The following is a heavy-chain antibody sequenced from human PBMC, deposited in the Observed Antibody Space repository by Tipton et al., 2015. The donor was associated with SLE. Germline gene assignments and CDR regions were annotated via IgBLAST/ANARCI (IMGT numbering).Heavy chain of an antibody. CDR2: IYTSGST. D-gene: IGHD3-10*01. CDR3: ARDPNYYGSGSYLGWFDP. V-gene: IGHV4-61*02. Sequence: TLSLTCTVSGGSISSGSYYWSWIRQPAGKGLEWIGRIYTSGSTNYNPSLKSRVTISVDTSKNQFSLKLSSVTAADTAVYYCARDPNYYGSGSYLGWFDPWGQGTLVTVSS. J-gene: IGHJ5*02. CDR1: GGSISSGSYY.